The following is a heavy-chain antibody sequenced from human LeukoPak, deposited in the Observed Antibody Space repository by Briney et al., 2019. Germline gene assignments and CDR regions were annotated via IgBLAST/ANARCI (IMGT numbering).Heavy chain of an antibody. CDR2: IYYSGST. J-gene: IGHJ4*02. CDR1: GGSISSYY. D-gene: IGHD1-26*01. Sequence: SETLSPTCTVSGGSISSYYWSWIRQPPGKGLEWIGYIYYSGSTNYNPSLKSQVTISVDTSKNQFSLKLSSVTAADTAVYYCARDFGVVGATSDYWGQGTLVTVSS. CDR3: ARDFGVVGATSDY. V-gene: IGHV4-59*01.